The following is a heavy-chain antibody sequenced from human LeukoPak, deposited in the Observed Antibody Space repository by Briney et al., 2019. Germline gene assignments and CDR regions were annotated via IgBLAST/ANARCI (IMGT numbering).Heavy chain of an antibody. CDR3: TTRITVVRGVITHDY. J-gene: IGHJ4*02. CDR2: IKSKTDGGTT. V-gene: IGHV3-15*01. Sequence: PGGSLRLSCAASGFTFSNAWMSWVRQTPGKGLEWVGRIKSKTDGGTTDYAAPVKGRFTISRDDSKNTLYLQMNSLKTEDTAVYYCTTRITVVRGVITHDYWGQGTLVTVSS. D-gene: IGHD3-10*01. CDR1: GFTFSNAW.